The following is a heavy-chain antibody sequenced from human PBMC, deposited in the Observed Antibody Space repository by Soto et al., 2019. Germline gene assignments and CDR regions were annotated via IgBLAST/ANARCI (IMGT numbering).Heavy chain of an antibody. D-gene: IGHD3-22*01. V-gene: IGHV3-21*01. CDR1: GFTFSSYS. CDR3: ARGIRHLWSYDSSGYHS. Sequence: GGSLRLSCAASGFTFSSYSMNWGRQAPGNGLEWGSSISSSSSYIYYADSVKGRFTISRDNANNSLYLQMNSLRAEDTAVYYCARGIRHLWSYDSSGYHSWGQGTLVTVSS. J-gene: IGHJ5*02. CDR2: ISSSSSYI.